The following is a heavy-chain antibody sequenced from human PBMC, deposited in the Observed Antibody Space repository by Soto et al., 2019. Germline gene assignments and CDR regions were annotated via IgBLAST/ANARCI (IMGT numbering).Heavy chain of an antibody. V-gene: IGHV3-30-3*01. CDR2: ISYDGSNK. CDR3: AREESYGKNSGPYFQH. CDR1: GFTFSSYA. D-gene: IGHD5-18*01. J-gene: IGHJ1*01. Sequence: PGGSLRLSCAASGFTFSSYAMHWVRQAPGKGLEWVAVISYDGSNKYYADSVKGRFTISRDNSKNTLYLQMNSLRAEDTAVYYCAREESYGKNSGPYFQHWGQGTLVTVSS.